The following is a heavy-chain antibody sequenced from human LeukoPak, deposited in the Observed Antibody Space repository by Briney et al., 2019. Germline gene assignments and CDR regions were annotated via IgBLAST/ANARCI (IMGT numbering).Heavy chain of an antibody. CDR3: ARVLRCSSTSCYNWFDP. V-gene: IGHV4-31*03. CDR1: GGSVSSGSYY. CDR2: IYYSGST. Sequence: SETLSLTCTVSGGSVSSGSYYWSWIRQHPGKGLEWIGYIYYSGSTYYNPSLKSRVTISVDTSKNQFSLKLSSVTAADTAVYYCARVLRCSSTSCYNWFDPWGQGTLVTVSS. J-gene: IGHJ5*02. D-gene: IGHD2-2*01.